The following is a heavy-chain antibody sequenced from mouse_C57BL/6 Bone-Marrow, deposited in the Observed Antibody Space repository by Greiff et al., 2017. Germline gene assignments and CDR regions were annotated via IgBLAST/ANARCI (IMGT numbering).Heavy chain of an antibody. D-gene: IGHD3-2*02. J-gene: IGHJ2*01. CDR3: TRRGDRSGLYYFDY. Sequence: VQLQQSGAELVRPGASVTLSCKASGYTFTDYEMHWVKQTPVHGLEWIGAIDPETGGTAYNQKFKGKAIRTADKSSSTAYMELRSLTSEDSSVYYCTRRGDRSGLYYFDYWGQGTTRTVSS. CDR1: GYTFTDYE. V-gene: IGHV1-15*01. CDR2: IDPETGGT.